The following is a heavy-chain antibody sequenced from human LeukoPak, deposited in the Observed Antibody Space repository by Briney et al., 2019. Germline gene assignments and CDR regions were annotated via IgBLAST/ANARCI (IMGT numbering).Heavy chain of an antibody. J-gene: IGHJ4*02. D-gene: IGHD3-10*01. CDR2: ISYDGSNK. CDR1: GFTFSSYA. Sequence: PGGSLRLSCAASGFTFSSYAMHWVRQAPGKGLEWVAVISYDGSNKYYADSVKGRFTISRDNSKNTLYLQMNSLRAEDTAVYYCASARVLLWFGELNYWGQGTLVTVSS. CDR3: ASARVLLWFGELNY. V-gene: IGHV3-30-3*01.